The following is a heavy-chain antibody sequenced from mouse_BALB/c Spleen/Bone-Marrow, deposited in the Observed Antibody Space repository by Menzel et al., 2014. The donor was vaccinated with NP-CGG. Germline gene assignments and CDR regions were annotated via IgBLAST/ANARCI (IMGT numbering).Heavy chain of an antibody. V-gene: IGHV2-9*02. Sequence: VKLEESGPGLVAPSQSLSITCTVSGFSLTSYGVHWVRQPPGKGLEWLGVIWAGGSTNYNSALMSRLSISKDNSKSQVFLKMNSLQTDDTAMYYCARYYLYAMDYRGQGTSVTVSS. CDR3: ARYYLYAMDY. J-gene: IGHJ4*01. CDR1: GFSLTSYG. D-gene: IGHD1-1*02. CDR2: IWAGGST.